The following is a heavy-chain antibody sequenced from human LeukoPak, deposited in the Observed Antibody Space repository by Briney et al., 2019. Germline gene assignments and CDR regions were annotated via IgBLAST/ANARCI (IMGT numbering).Heavy chain of an antibody. V-gene: IGHV1-18*01. CDR1: GYTFTSYG. CDR3: ARDIYSSSWYGRLGMDV. CDR2: ISAYNGNT. D-gene: IGHD6-13*01. J-gene: IGHJ6*02. Sequence: ASVTVSCKASGYTFTSYGISWVRQAPGQGLEWMGWISAYNGNTNYAQKLQGRVTMTTDTSTSTAYMELRSLRSDDTAVYYCARDIYSSSWYGRLGMDVWGQGTTVTVSS.